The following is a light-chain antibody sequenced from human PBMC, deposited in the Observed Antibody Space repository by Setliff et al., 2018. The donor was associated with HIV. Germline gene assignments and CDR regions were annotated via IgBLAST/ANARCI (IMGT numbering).Light chain of an antibody. J-gene: IGLJ1*01. CDR3: ASWDDGLNGQV. Sequence: QSVLTRPPSTSGTPGQRVTISCSGSSSNIRTNAVNWYQQLSGTAPKLLIYSNNQRPSGVPDRFSGSKSGTSASLAISGLQSEDEADYYCASWDDGLNGQVFGTGTKVTVL. CDR2: SNN. V-gene: IGLV1-44*01. CDR1: SSNIRTNA.